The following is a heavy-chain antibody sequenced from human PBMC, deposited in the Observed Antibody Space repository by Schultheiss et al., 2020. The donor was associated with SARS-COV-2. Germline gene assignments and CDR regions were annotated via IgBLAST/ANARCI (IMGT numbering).Heavy chain of an antibody. CDR1: GFTFSDYY. J-gene: IGHJ4*02. V-gene: IGHV3-33*08. D-gene: IGHD1-26*01. Sequence: GGSLRLSCAASGFTFSDYYMNWVRQAPGKGLEWVAVIWYDGSNKYYADSVKGRFTISRDNSKNTLYLQMNSLRAEDTAVYYCARAGVGDFDYWGQGTLVTVSS. CDR3: ARAGVGDFDY. CDR2: IWYDGSNK.